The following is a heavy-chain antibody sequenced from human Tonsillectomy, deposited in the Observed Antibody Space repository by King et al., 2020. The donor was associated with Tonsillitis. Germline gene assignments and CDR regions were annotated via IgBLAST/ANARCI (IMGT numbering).Heavy chain of an antibody. CDR2: ISGSGGST. CDR1: GFTFSSYA. CDR3: AINLGCSGGSCYGIDY. Sequence: VQLVESGGGLVQPGGSLRLSCAASGFTFSSYAMSWVRQAPGKGLEWVSAISGSGGSTYYADSVKGRFTISRDNSKNTLYLQMNSLRAEDTAVYYCAINLGCSGGSCYGIDYWGQGTLVTVSS. D-gene: IGHD2-15*01. V-gene: IGHV3-23*04. J-gene: IGHJ4*02.